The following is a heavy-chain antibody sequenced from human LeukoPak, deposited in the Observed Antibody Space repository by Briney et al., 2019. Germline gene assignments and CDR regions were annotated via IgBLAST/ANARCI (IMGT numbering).Heavy chain of an antibody. D-gene: IGHD6-13*01. Sequence: GASVKVSCKVSGYTLTGLSMHWVRQAPGKGLEWMGTFDPENGETIYAQKFQGRVTMTEDTSTDTAYMELSSLRSEDTAVYYCARGPGIAAAGTWFDPWGQGTLVTVSS. CDR1: GYTLTGLS. J-gene: IGHJ5*02. CDR3: ARGPGIAAAGTWFDP. CDR2: FDPENGET. V-gene: IGHV1-24*01.